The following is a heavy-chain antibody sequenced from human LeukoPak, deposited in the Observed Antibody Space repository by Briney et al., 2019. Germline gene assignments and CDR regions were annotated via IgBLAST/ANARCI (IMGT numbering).Heavy chain of an antibody. J-gene: IGHJ4*02. V-gene: IGHV3-48*03. CDR3: ARETQDYYGSGSYFGGFDY. CDR2: ISSSGGTK. D-gene: IGHD3-10*01. Sequence: GGSLRLSCAASGFTFSSYEMNWVRQAPGKGLEWVSYISSSGGTKYYAGSVKGRFTISRDNAKNSLYLQMNSLRAEDTAVYYCARETQDYYGSGSYFGGFDYWGQGTLVTVSS. CDR1: GFTFSSYE.